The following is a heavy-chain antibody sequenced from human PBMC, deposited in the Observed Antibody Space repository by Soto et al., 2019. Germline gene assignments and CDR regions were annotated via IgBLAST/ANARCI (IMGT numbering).Heavy chain of an antibody. CDR2: ISAHNGNT. J-gene: IGHJ4*02. D-gene: IGHD1-1*01. CDR1: GYTFTSYG. Sequence: QVHLVQSGAEVKKPVASVKVSCKASGYTFTSYGITWVRQAPGQGLEWMGWISAHNGNTDYAQKLQGRVIVTRDTSTSTAYMALRSLISDDTAVYYCARGRYGDYWGQGALVTVSS. V-gene: IGHV1-18*01. CDR3: ARGRYGDY.